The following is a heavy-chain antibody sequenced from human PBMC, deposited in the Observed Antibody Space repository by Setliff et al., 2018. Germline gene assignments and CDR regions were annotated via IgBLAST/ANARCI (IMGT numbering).Heavy chain of an antibody. D-gene: IGHD2-15*01. CDR2: INPSVGST. V-gene: IGHV1-46*01. CDR1: GYMFISHY. J-gene: IGHJ4*02. CDR3: ARGLSTFAGYYFDS. Sequence: PGASVKVSCKASGYMFISHYMHWVRQAPGQGLEWMGMINPSVGSTNYAQKFRGRVTMTRDTSTSTVHMDLSSLKSEDTAVYFCARGLSTFAGYYFDSWGQGTLVTVSS.